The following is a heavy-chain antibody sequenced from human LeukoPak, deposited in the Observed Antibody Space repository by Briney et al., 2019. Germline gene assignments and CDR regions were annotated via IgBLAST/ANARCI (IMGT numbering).Heavy chain of an antibody. J-gene: IGHJ6*02. V-gene: IGHV4-31*02. CDR3: ASTSSYDFWSGYYPRYYYYGMDV. D-gene: IGHD3-3*01. Sequence: YYTPSLKSRVTISVDTSKNQFSLKLSSVTAADAAVYYCASTSSYDFWSGYYPRYYYYGMDVWGQGTTVTVSS.